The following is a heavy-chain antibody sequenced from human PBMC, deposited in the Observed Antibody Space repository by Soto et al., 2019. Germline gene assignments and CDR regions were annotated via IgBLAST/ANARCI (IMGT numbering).Heavy chain of an antibody. CDR2: IYYSGST. J-gene: IGHJ4*02. D-gene: IGHD7-27*01. Sequence: NPSETLSLTCTVSGGSISSGDYYWSWIRQPPGKGLEWIGYIYYSGSTYYNPSLKSRVTISVDTSKNQFSLKLSSVTAADTAVYYCARGPSGDKIDYWGQGIQVTVSS. CDR3: ARGPSGDKIDY. CDR1: GGSISSGDYY. V-gene: IGHV4-30-4*01.